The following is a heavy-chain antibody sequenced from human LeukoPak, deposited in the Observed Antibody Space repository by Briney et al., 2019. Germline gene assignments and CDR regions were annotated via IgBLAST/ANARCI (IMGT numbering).Heavy chain of an antibody. CDR2: INHSGST. CDR3: ARGRGLGTFGGVIAAFDY. Sequence: TSETLSLTCAVYGGSFSGYYWSWIRQPPGKGLEWIGEINHSGSTNYNPSLKSRVTISVDTSKNQFSLKLSSVTAADTAVYYCARGRGLGTFGGVIAAFDYWGQGTLVTVSS. J-gene: IGHJ4*02. CDR1: GGSFSGYY. V-gene: IGHV4-34*01. D-gene: IGHD3-16*01.